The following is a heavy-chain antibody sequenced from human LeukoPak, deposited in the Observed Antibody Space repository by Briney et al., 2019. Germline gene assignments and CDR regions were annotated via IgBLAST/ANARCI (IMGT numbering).Heavy chain of an antibody. CDR3: ARGDYEGSYYYYYYMDV. J-gene: IGHJ6*03. CDR1: GFTFSSYW. D-gene: IGHD4-17*01. V-gene: IGHV3-74*01. CDR2: INSDGSST. Sequence: TGGSLRLSCAASGFTFSSYWMHWVRQAPGKGLVWVSRINSDGSSTSYADSVKGRFTISRDNAKNTLYLQMNSLRAEDTAVYYCARGDYEGSYYYYYYMDVWGKGTTVTVSS.